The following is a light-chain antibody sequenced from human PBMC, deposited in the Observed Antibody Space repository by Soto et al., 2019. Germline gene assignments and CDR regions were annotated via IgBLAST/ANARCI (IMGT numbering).Light chain of an antibody. CDR3: CSYAGSYILAI. CDR2: VVS. CDR1: SSDVGGYNY. J-gene: IGLJ2*01. V-gene: IGLV2-14*01. Sequence: QSALTQPASVSGSPGQSIAISCTGTSSDVGGYNYVSWHQQHPGKAPKVLISVVSNRPSGVSNRFSGSKSGNTASLTISGLQAEDEADYYCCSYAGSYILAIFGGGTKVTVL.